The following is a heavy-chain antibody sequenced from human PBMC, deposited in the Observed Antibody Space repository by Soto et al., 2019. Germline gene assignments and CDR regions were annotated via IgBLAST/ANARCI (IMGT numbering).Heavy chain of an antibody. Sequence: GGSLRLSCAASGFTFSTYIMSWVRQAPGKGLEWVSSVDNNNNYIYYADSLKGRFTMSSDNAKNSLDLQMNSLRAEDTAVYYCARGRGYSYGFFDYWGQGTLVTVSS. D-gene: IGHD5-18*01. CDR1: GFTFSTYI. CDR3: ARGRGYSYGFFDY. V-gene: IGHV3-21*01. J-gene: IGHJ4*02. CDR2: VDNNNNYI.